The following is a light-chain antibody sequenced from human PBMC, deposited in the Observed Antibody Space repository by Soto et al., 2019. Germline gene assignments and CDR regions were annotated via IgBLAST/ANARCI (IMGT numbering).Light chain of an antibody. V-gene: IGKV3-11*01. CDR2: DAS. CDR3: QQRSNWPLT. Sequence: EIVLTQSPATLSLSPGERATLSCRASQSVSSYLGWYQQKPGQAPRLLIYDASNRAPGIPDRFSGSGSGTDFTLTISSLEPEDFAVYYCQQRSNWPLTFGGGTKVEIK. CDR1: QSVSSY. J-gene: IGKJ4*01.